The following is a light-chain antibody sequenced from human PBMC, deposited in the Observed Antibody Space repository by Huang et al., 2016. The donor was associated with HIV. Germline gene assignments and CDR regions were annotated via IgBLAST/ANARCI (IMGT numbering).Light chain of an antibody. J-gene: IGKJ2*01. V-gene: IGKV1-16*01. CDR1: QDINNR. CDR3: QQFDTFPYT. Sequence: DIQMTQSPSSLSTSVGARVTITCRASQDINNRFAWYRQKPGKAPESLIYAASNLQSGVPSRVSGSGSGTYFTLTISSLQPEDFATYYCQQFDTFPYTFGRGTRLDI. CDR2: AAS.